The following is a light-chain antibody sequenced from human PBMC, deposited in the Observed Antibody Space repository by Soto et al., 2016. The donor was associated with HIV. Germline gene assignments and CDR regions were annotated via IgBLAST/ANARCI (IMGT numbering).Light chain of an antibody. Sequence: SYVLTQPPSVSVAPGQTARITCGGHNIGDRSVHWYQQRPGRAPVLVVYDDDDRPSGIPERFSGSNSGNTATLTISRVEAGDEADYHCQVWHSSSDHRVFGGGTKLTVL. V-gene: IGLV3-21*02. CDR1: NIGDRS. J-gene: IGLJ3*02. CDR3: QVWHSSSDHRV. CDR2: DDD.